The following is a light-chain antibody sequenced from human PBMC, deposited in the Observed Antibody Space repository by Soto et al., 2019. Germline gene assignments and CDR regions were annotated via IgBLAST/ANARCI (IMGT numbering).Light chain of an antibody. CDR1: QSISSY. V-gene: IGKV1-39*01. Sequence: DIQMTQSPSSLSASVGDRVTITCRASQSISSYLNWYQQKPGKAPKLLIYAASSWQSGVPSRCSGSGSGTDFTLTISSLQTEDFATYYGQQSYSTPRTFGQGTKVEIK. J-gene: IGKJ1*01. CDR2: AAS. CDR3: QQSYSTPRT.